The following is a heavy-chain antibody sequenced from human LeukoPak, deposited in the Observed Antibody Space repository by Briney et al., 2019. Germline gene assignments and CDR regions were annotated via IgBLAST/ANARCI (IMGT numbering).Heavy chain of an antibody. CDR3: AKGGYYDSTKPDS. CDR2: ISYDGSNK. J-gene: IGHJ4*02. V-gene: IGHV3-30*18. Sequence: GGSLRLSCAASGFTFSSYGMHWVRQAPGKGLEWVAVISYDGSNKYYADSVKGRFTISRDNSKNTLYLQMNSLRAEDTAVYYCAKGGYYDSTKPDSWGQGTLVTVSS. CDR1: GFTFSSYG. D-gene: IGHD3-22*01.